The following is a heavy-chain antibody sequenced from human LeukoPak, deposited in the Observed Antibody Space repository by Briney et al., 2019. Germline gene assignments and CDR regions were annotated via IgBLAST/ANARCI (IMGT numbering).Heavy chain of an antibody. J-gene: IGHJ6*03. D-gene: IGHD4-11*01. CDR3: AKQGAGTVSRQFYYTDV. V-gene: IGHV3-48*03. CDR1: GFTFSSYE. CDR2: ISSSGSTI. Sequence: GGSLRLSCAASGFTFSSYEMNWVRQAPGKGLEWVSYISSSGSTIYYADSVKGRFTISRDNAKNSLYLQMNSLRAEDTAVYYCAKQGAGTVSRQFYYTDVWGKGTTVTVSS.